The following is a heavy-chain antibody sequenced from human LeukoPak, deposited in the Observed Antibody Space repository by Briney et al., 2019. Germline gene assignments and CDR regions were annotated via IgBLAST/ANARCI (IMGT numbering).Heavy chain of an antibody. D-gene: IGHD1-14*01. CDR2: IKQDGSEK. J-gene: IGHJ4*02. CDR3: AGKTGDC. CDR1: GLTFSSYW. V-gene: IGHV3-7*01. Sequence: GGSLRLSCAASGLTFSSYWMSWVRQAPGTGLEWVANIKQDGSEKYYVDSVKGRFTISRDNAKNSLYLQMNSLRVEDTAVYYCAGKTGDCWGQGTLVIVSS.